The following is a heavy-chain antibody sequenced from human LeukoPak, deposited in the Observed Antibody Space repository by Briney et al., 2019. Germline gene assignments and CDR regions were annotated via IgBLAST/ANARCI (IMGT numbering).Heavy chain of an antibody. Sequence: ASVTVSYTASGYTFTSYDINWVRQAPGQGREGMGWMNPNSGNTGYAQKFQGRVTMTRNTSISTAYMELSSLRSEDTAVYYCARAAPDAFDIWGQGTMVTVSS. J-gene: IGHJ3*02. CDR2: MNPNSGNT. V-gene: IGHV1-8*01. CDR1: GYTFTSYD. CDR3: ARAAPDAFDI.